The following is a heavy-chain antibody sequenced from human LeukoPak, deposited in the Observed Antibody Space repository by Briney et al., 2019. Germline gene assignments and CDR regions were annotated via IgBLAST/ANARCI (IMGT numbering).Heavy chain of an antibody. CDR3: AKATSGSFDY. CDR1: GFTFSSYA. CDR2: IGGLGGST. V-gene: IGHV3-23*01. D-gene: IGHD3-10*01. J-gene: IGHJ4*02. Sequence: GGSLRLSCAASGFTFSSYAMSWVRQAPGKGLEWVSSIGGLGGSTFYAVSVKGRFTISRDNSKNTLYLQMNSLRAEDTAVYYCAKATSGSFDYWGQGTLVTVSS.